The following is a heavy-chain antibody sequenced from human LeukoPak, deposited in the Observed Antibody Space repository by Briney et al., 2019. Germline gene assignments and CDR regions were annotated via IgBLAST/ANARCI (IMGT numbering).Heavy chain of an antibody. V-gene: IGHV4-34*01. J-gene: IGHJ5*02. CDR3: ARGGGSYYTRYNWFDP. Sequence: SETLSLTCAVYGGSFSGYYWSWIRQPPGKGLEWIGEINHSGSTNYNPSLKSRVTISVDTPKNQFSLKLSSVTAADTAVYYCARGGGSYYTRYNWFDPWGQGTLVTVSS. CDR1: GGSFSGYY. D-gene: IGHD1-26*01. CDR2: INHSGST.